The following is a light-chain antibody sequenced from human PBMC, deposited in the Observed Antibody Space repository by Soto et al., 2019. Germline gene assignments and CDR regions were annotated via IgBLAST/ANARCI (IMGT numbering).Light chain of an antibody. CDR3: QQYNSYWT. CDR2: KAS. CDR1: QSISSW. Sequence: DIQMTQSPSTLSASVGDRVTITCRASQSISSWLAWYQQKPGKAPKLLIYKASSLESGVPSRFSGSGSGTEFTLTIISLQPDDFGTYYCQQYNSYWTFGQGTKVEIK. J-gene: IGKJ1*01. V-gene: IGKV1-5*03.